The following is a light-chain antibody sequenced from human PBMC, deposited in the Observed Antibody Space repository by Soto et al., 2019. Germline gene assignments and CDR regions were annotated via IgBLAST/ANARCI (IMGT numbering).Light chain of an antibody. CDR1: QSVSSY. CDR3: QQRSNWSFT. V-gene: IGKV3-11*01. CDR2: DAS. Sequence: EIVLTQSPATLSLSPGERATLSCRASQSVSSYLAWYQQKPGQAPRLLIYDASNRSTGIPARFSGSGSGTHFTLTISSLAPEDFAVYYCQQRSNWSFTFGPGTKVDIK. J-gene: IGKJ3*01.